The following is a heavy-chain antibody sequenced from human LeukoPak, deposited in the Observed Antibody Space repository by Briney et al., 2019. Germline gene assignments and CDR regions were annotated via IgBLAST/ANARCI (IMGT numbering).Heavy chain of an antibody. D-gene: IGHD4-17*01. CDR2: ISSSGSTI. J-gene: IGHJ6*02. Sequence: PGGSLRLSCAASGFTFSSYEMNWVRQAPGKGLEWVSYISSSGSTIYYADSVKGRFTISRDNAKNSLYLQMNSLRAEDTAVYYCARDYGDYGWWDVWGQGTTVTVSS. V-gene: IGHV3-48*03. CDR1: GFTFSSYE. CDR3: ARDYGDYGWWDV.